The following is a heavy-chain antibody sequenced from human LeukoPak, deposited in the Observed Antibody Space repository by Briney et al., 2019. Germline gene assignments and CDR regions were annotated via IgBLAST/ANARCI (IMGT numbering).Heavy chain of an antibody. J-gene: IGHJ4*02. V-gene: IGHV1-18*01. CDR1: GYTFTSYG. CDR3: ARRGRLELEFDY. D-gene: IGHD1-7*01. CDR2: ISAYNGNT. Sequence: EASVKVSRKASGYTFTSYGISWVRHARGQGLGWVGWISAYNGNTNYAQKLQGRVTMTTDTSTSTAYMELRSLRSDDAAVYYCARRGRLELEFDYWGQGTLVTVSS.